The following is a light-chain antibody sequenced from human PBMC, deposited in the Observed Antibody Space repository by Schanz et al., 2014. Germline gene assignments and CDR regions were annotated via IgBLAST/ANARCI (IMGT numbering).Light chain of an antibody. CDR2: GAS. J-gene: IGKJ2*01. V-gene: IGKV3-11*01. Sequence: DIVLTQSPATLSLSPGERATLSCRASQSVSSFLVWYQQKPGQAPRLLIYGASTRATGIPARFSGSGSGTDFTLTISSLEPEDFAVYYCQERSNWPPKYTFGQGTKLEIK. CDR1: QSVSSF. CDR3: QERSNWPPKYT.